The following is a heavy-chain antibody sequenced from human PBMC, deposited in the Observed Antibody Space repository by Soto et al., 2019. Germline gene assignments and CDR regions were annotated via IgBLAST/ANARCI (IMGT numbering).Heavy chain of an antibody. CDR2: TYPSGST. CDR1: GGFISNGYYH. D-gene: IGHD5-12*01. V-gene: IGHV4-30-4*01. J-gene: IGHJ4*02. CDR3: AREGGYDSPHGC. Sequence: LSLTCTVSGGFISNGYYHWSWIRQPPGKGLERIGYTYPSGSTYYNASLRSRVTISIDASKNQFSLKLNSVTAADTAVYYCAREGGYDSPHGCWGQGTLVTVSS.